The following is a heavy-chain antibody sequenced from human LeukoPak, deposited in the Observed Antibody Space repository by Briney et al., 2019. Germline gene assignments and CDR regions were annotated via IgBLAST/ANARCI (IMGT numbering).Heavy chain of an antibody. D-gene: IGHD2-21*01. CDR2: VSWNSGVR. V-gene: IGHV3-9*01. Sequence: PGRSLRLSCAASGFTFDDYAMHWVRQAPGKGLEWVSGVSWNSGVRAYADSVKGRFTVYRDKAKNSLYLQMDSLRAEDTALYFCASSRGMHIGRGGYFFDYWGQGTLVTVSS. CDR3: ASSRGMHIGRGGYFFDY. CDR1: GFTFDDYA. J-gene: IGHJ4*02.